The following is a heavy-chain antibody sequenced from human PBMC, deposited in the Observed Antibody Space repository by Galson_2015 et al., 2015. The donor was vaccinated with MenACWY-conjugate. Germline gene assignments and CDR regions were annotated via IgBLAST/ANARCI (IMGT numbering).Heavy chain of an antibody. V-gene: IGHV3-72*01. J-gene: IGHJ4*02. CDR1: GFTFSDHY. Sequence: SLRLSCAASGFTFSDHYMDWVRQAPGKGLEWVARIRNKTIGYTTEYAATVKGGFTISRDDSKKSLYLQMKSLKSEDTAVYYCVRGWSEVTPAFDYGGQGTVVTVSA. D-gene: IGHD2-15*01. CDR3: VRGWSEVTPAFDY. CDR2: IRNKTIGYTT.